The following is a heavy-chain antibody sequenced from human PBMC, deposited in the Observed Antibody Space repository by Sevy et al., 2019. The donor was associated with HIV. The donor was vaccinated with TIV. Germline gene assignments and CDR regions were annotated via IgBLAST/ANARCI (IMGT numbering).Heavy chain of an antibody. J-gene: IGHJ4*02. CDR1: GFTFDDYA. Sequence: GGSLRLSCAASGFTFDDYAMHWVRQAPGKGLEWVSGISWNSGSIGYADSVKGRFTISRDNAKNSLYLQMNSLRAEDTALYYCAKDNCYGSGSYSYYFDYWGQGTLVTVSS. CDR3: AKDNCYGSGSYSYYFDY. CDR2: ISWNSGSI. V-gene: IGHV3-9*01. D-gene: IGHD3-10*01.